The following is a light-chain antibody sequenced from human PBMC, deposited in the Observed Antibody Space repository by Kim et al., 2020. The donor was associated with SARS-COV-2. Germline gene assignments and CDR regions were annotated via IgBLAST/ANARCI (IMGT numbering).Light chain of an antibody. V-gene: IGKV1-33*01. CDR3: QQYDNLPT. CDR1: QDIRIY. Sequence: DIQMTQSPSSLSASVGDRVTITCQASQDIRIYLNWYQQNPGKAPKLLIYDASNLETGVPSRFSGSGSGTDFTFTISSLQPEDIATYFCQQYDNLPTFGQGTRLEIK. CDR2: DAS. J-gene: IGKJ5*01.